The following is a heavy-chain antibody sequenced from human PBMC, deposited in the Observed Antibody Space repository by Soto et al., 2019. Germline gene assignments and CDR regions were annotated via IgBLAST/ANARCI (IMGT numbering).Heavy chain of an antibody. CDR2: INPNSGGT. J-gene: IGHJ4*02. D-gene: IGHD3-10*01. CDR3: ARPPGYLSGDHETYFDY. Sequence: QVQLVQSGAEVKKPGASVKVSCKASGYTFTGYYMHWVRQAPGQGLEWMEWINPNSGGTNYAQKFQGRVTMTRDTSISTAYMELSRLRSDDTAVYYCARPPGYLSGDHETYFDYWGQGTLVTVSS. CDR1: GYTFTGYY. V-gene: IGHV1-2*02.